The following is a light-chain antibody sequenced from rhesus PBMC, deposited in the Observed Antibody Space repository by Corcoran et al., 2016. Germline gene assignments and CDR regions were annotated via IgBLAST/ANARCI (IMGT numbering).Light chain of an antibody. V-gene: IGKV3-35*02. CDR1: QSVGST. J-gene: IGKJ2*01. CDR2: YAS. Sequence: ETVMMQSPATLSLSPGERATLSCRASQSVGSTLAWYQQKPGQAPRLLIDYASIRATGNPDRFSGRGAGTEFTLTISSLDPEDVGVYYCQKYNDWPYSFGQGTKVKI. CDR3: QKYNDWPYS.